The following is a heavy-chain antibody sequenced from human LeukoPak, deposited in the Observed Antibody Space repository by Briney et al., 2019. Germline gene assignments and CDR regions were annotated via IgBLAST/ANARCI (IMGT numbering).Heavy chain of an antibody. V-gene: IGHV3-30-3*01. D-gene: IGHD3-3*01. CDR2: ISYDGSNK. CDR3: ARVMSITIFGAVITRGVLD. J-gene: IGHJ4*02. CDR1: GFTFSSYA. Sequence: GGSLRLSCAASGFTFSSYAMHWVRQAPGKGLEWVAVISYDGSNKYYADSVKGRFTISRDNSKNTLYLQMNSLRAEDTAVYYCARVMSITIFGAVITRGVLDWGQGTLVTVSS.